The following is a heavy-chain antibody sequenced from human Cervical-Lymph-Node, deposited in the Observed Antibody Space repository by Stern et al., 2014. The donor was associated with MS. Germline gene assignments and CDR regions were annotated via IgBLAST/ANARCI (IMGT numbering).Heavy chain of an antibody. CDR2: IVVGSGNT. D-gene: IGHD5-12*01. Sequence: QLVQSGPEVKKPGTSVKVSCKASGFTFTRSAVQWVRQARGQRLEWIGWIVVGSGNTNYAQKFQERVTITRDMSTRTAYMQLSSLRSEDTAVYYCAAESSGYSGYEALLENWGRGTLVTVSS. CDR1: GFTFTRSA. J-gene: IGHJ4*02. CDR3: AAESSGYSGYEALLEN. V-gene: IGHV1-58*01.